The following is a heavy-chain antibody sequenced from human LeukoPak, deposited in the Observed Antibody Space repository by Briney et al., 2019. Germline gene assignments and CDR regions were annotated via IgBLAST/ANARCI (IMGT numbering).Heavy chain of an antibody. J-gene: IGHJ4*02. Sequence: PGGSLRLSCAASGFTFRNYAMSWVRQAPGKGLVWVSVISGSGGSTYYADSVKGRFTISRDNSKNTLYLQVNSLRAGDTALYFCAKGYTSGWYSVDYDYWGQGTLVTVSS. CDR1: GFTFRNYA. V-gene: IGHV3-23*01. D-gene: IGHD6-13*01. CDR2: ISGSGGST. CDR3: AKGYTSGWYSVDYDY.